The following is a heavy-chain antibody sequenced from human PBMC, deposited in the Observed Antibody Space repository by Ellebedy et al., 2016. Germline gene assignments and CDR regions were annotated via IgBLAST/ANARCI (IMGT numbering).Heavy chain of an antibody. CDR2: ISYGGSKE. CDR1: GFTFNSYG. D-gene: IGHD5-12*01. CDR3: AKDKAPYSGFDEPDS. V-gene: IGHV3-30*18. J-gene: IGHJ4*02. Sequence: GGSLRLXXGVSGFTFNSYGMHWVRQAPGKGLEWLTYISYGGSKEHYADSVKGRFTISRDNSKNTLYLQMNSLRPEDTAVYYCAKDKAPYSGFDEPDSWGQGTLVTVSS.